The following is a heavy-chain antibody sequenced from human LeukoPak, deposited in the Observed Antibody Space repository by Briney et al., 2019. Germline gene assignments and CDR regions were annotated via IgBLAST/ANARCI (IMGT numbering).Heavy chain of an antibody. CDR3: ARGSDEMSDIVVVPAATYFDY. Sequence: PSETLSLTCAVYGGSFSGYYWSWIRQPPGKGLEWIGEINHSGSTNYNPSLKSRVTISVDTSKNQFSLKLSSVTAADTAVYYCARGSDEMSDIVVVPAATYFDYWGQGTLVTVSS. V-gene: IGHV4-34*01. J-gene: IGHJ4*02. CDR2: INHSGST. D-gene: IGHD2-2*01. CDR1: GGSFSGYY.